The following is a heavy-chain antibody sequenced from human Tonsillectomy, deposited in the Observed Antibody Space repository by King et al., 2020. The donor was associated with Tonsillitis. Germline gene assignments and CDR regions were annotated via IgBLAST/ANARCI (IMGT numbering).Heavy chain of an antibody. CDR1: GFTLAGHY. CDR3: ARNMAAAGNTFDI. Sequence: VQLVQSGAEVTKPGASVKVSCKASGFTLAGHYIHWVRLAPGQGLEYIGWLEPTSGGTSFEQEFQGRVSMTRDTSINTAYMELSRLKYDDTAVYYCARNMAAAGNTFDIWGQGTMVTVAS. J-gene: IGHJ3*02. CDR2: LEPTSGGT. V-gene: IGHV1-2*02. D-gene: IGHD6-13*01.